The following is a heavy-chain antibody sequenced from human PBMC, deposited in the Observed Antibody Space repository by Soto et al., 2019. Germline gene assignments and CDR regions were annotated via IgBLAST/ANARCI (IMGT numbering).Heavy chain of an antibody. V-gene: IGHV3-21*01. CDR1: GFTFSSYS. J-gene: IGHJ5*02. CDR3: ARDITQWHTINWFDP. D-gene: IGHD6-19*01. Sequence: GGSLRLSCAASGFTFSSYSMNWVRQAPGKGLEWVSSISSSSSYIYYADSVKGRFTISRDNAKNSLYLQMNSLRAEDTAVYYCARDITQWHTINWFDPWGQGTLVTVSS. CDR2: ISSSSSYI.